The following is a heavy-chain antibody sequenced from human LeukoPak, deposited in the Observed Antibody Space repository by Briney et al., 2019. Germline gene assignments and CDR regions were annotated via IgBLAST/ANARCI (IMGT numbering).Heavy chain of an antibody. Sequence: SETLSLTCAVYGGSFSGYYWSWIRQPPGKGLEWIGEINHSGSTNYNPSLKSRVTISVDTSKNQFSLKLSSVTAADTAVYYCARYTVTDYFDYWGQGTLVTVSP. D-gene: IGHD4-17*01. V-gene: IGHV4-34*01. CDR3: ARYTVTDYFDY. CDR2: INHSGST. J-gene: IGHJ4*02. CDR1: GGSFSGYY.